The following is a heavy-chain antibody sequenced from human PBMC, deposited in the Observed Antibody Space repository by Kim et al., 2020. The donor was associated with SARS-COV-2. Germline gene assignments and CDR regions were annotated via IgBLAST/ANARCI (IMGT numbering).Heavy chain of an antibody. V-gene: IGHV3-21*01. D-gene: IGHD3-16*02. CDR2: ISTSSSYI. J-gene: IGHJ6*02. CDR1: GFTFSSYS. CDR3: ARDGTLRLGELSLTYYYYGMDV. Sequence: GSLRLSCAASGFTFSSYSMNWVRQAPGKGLEWVSSISTSSSYIYYADSVKGRFTISRDNAKNSLYLQMNSLRAEDTAVYYCARDGTLRLGELSLTYYYYGMDVWGQGTTVTVSS.